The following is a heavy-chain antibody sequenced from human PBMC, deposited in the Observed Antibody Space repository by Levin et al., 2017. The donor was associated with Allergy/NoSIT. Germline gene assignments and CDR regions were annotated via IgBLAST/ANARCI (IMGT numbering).Heavy chain of an antibody. Sequence: GGSLRLSCAASGFPFSKYAIHWVRQAPGKGLEWVAVISFDGRNKFYADSVKGRFTISRDNSKNTLDLLISSLRPEDTAVYYCARSPKTGFSAYSRYFYYGMDIWGLATTVIVSS. D-gene: IGHD5-12*01. CDR3: ARSPKTGFSAYSRYFYYGMDI. V-gene: IGHV3-30*04. CDR2: ISFDGRNK. J-gene: IGHJ6*02. CDR1: GFPFSKYA.